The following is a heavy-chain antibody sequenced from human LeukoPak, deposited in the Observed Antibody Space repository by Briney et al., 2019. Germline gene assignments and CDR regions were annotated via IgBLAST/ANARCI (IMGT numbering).Heavy chain of an antibody. CDR1: GYSFTSYG. D-gene: IGHD2-2*01. V-gene: IGHV1-18*01. CDR3: ARGLGDVVVIPTAISLP. Sequence: ASVKVSCKASGYSFTSYGISWVRQAPGQGLEWMGWISAYNGNTKYAQKLQGRVTMTTDTSTSTAYMELRSLRSDDTAVYYCARGLGDVVVIPTAISLPWGQGTLVTVSS. CDR2: ISAYNGNT. J-gene: IGHJ5*02.